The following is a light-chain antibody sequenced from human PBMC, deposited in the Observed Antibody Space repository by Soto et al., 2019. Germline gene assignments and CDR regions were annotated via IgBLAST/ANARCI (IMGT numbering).Light chain of an antibody. CDR3: QQLFDSPIT. Sequence: DIQLTQSPSFLSPSLGESVTITCRASQVRRTSSASYHVKPGKAPKLPIYAASTLESGVPSRFSATVSGTEFSLTITSLQPEDFATYYCQQLFDSPITFGQGTRLE. CDR1: QVRRTS. J-gene: IGKJ5*01. CDR2: AAS. V-gene: IGKV1-9*01.